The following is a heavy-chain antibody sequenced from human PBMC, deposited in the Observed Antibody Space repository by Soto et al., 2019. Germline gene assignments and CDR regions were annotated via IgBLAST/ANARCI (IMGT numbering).Heavy chain of an antibody. CDR3: ARGHLPGGNTFYYDY. J-gene: IGHJ4*02. V-gene: IGHV4-34*01. CDR2: ISHSGST. Sequence: QVQLQQWGAGLLKPSETLSLTCTVYGGSFSGNYWSWIRQPPGMGLEWIGEISHSGSTNYNPSLKSQVTISVDTSKNQFSLKLSSVTAADTAMYYCARGHLPGGNTFYYDYWGQGTLVTVSS. CDR1: GGSFSGNY. D-gene: IGHD2-15*01.